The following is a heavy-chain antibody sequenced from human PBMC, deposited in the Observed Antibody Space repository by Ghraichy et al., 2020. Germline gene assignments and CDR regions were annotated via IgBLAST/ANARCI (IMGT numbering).Heavy chain of an antibody. Sequence: LSLTCAASGFTFSSYAMSWVRQAPGKGLEWVSTINDGGGTTYYADSVKGRFTFSRDNSKNTLYLQMNSLRAEDTAVYYCAKGGYIDYWGLGTLVTVSS. J-gene: IGHJ4*02. CDR2: INDGGGTT. V-gene: IGHV3-23*01. CDR1: GFTFSSYA. D-gene: IGHD6-13*01. CDR3: AKGGYIDY.